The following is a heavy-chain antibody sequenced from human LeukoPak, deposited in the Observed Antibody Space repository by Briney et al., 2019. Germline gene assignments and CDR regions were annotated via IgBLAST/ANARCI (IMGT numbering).Heavy chain of an antibody. J-gene: IGHJ4*02. CDR2: IYTSGST. CDR1: GGSISGYY. Sequence: SETLSLTCTVSGGSISGYYWSWIRQPAGKGLEWIGRIYTSGSTNYNPSLKSRVTMSVDTSKTQFSLRLSSVTAADTAVYYCARGGRGYSYGTFDYWGQGTLVTVSS. CDR3: ARGGRGYSYGTFDY. D-gene: IGHD5-18*01. V-gene: IGHV4-4*07.